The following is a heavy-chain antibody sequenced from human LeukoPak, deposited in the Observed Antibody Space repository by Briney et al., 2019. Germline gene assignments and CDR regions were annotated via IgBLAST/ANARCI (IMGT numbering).Heavy chain of an antibody. Sequence: GGSLRLSCAASGFTFSDYYMSWIRQTPGKGLERVSYISSSSSYTNYADSVKDRFTIARDNAKNSLYLQMNSLRAEDTAVYYCARDFYYYDSSGYYPDYWGQGTLVTVSS. CDR3: ARDFYYYDSSGYYPDY. V-gene: IGHV3-11*05. CDR1: GFTFSDYY. J-gene: IGHJ4*02. D-gene: IGHD3-22*01. CDR2: ISSSSSYT.